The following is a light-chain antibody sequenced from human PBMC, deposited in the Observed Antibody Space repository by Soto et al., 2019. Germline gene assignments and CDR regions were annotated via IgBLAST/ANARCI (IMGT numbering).Light chain of an antibody. V-gene: IGLV1-44*01. J-gene: IGLJ1*01. CDR2: SNN. CDR1: SSNIGSNT. Sequence: QLVLTQPPSASGTPGQRVTISCSGSSSNIGSNTVNWYQQLPGTAPKLLIYSNNQRPSGVPDRFSGSKSGTSASLAISGLQSEDEPDYYCAAWDDSLNGYVFGTGTKLTVL. CDR3: AAWDDSLNGYV.